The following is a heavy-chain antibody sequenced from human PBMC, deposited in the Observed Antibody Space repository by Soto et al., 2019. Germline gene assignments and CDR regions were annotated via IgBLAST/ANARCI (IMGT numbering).Heavy chain of an antibody. CDR3: AHSVSYYYSSGRYPYFDY. J-gene: IGHJ4*02. D-gene: IGHD3-22*01. Sequence: QITLKESGPTLVKRTQTLTLTCTFSGFSLSTSGVGVGWIRQPPGKALEWHALIYWDDDKRYSPSLKRRLTITKDTSKNQVVLTMTNMDPVDTATYYCAHSVSYYYSSGRYPYFDYWGQGTLVTVSS. CDR2: IYWDDDK. V-gene: IGHV2-5*02. CDR1: GFSLSTSGVG.